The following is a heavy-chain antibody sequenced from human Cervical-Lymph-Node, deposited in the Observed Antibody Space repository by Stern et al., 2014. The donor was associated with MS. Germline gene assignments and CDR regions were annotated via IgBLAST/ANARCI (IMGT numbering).Heavy chain of an antibody. CDR2: IYWDDDK. Sequence: ESGPTLVKPTQTLTLTCTFSGFSLSTSGVGVGWIRQPPGKALEWLALIYWDDDKRYSPSLKSRLTITKDTSKNQAVLTTPNMAPGDTATYYWPHTALDYYESSDYNTDPPATFDYWGQGTLVTVSS. CDR1: GFSLSTSGVG. V-gene: IGHV2-5*02. CDR3: PHTALDYYESSDYNTDPPATFDY. D-gene: IGHD3-22*01. J-gene: IGHJ4*02.